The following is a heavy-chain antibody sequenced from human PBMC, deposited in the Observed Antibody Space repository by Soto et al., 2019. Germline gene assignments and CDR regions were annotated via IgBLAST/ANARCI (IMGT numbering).Heavy chain of an antibody. Sequence: GGSLRLSCAASGFTFSSYGIHWVRQAPGKGLEWVAVISYDGSNKYYADSVKGRFTISRDNSKNTLYLQMNSLRAEDTAVYYCAKVGVVATIRTKYYFDYWGQGTLVTVSS. CDR2: ISYDGSNK. D-gene: IGHD5-12*01. V-gene: IGHV3-30*18. CDR3: AKVGVVATIRTKYYFDY. J-gene: IGHJ4*02. CDR1: GFTFSSYG.